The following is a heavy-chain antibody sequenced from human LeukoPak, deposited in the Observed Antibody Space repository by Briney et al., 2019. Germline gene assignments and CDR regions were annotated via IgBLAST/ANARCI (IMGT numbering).Heavy chain of an antibody. CDR2: IYYSGST. CDR1: GGSISSSSYY. J-gene: IGHJ3*02. Sequence: SETLSLTCTVSGGSISSSSYYWGWIRQPPGKGLEWIGSIYYSGSTYYNPSLKSRVTISVDTSKNQFSLKLSSVTAADTAVYYCARDLAAMVLSIRGAFDIWGQGTMVTVSS. V-gene: IGHV4-39*07. CDR3: ARDLAAMVLSIRGAFDI. D-gene: IGHD5-18*01.